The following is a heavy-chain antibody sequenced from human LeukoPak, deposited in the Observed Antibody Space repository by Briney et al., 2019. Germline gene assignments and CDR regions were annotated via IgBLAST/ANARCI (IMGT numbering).Heavy chain of an antibody. J-gene: IGHJ4*02. CDR2: ISYDGSNK. Sequence: GGSLRLSCAASGFTFSSYAMHWVRQAPGKGLEWVAVISYDGSNKYYADSVKGRFTIPRDNSKNTLYLQMNSLRAEDTAVYYCAKGRIAAAGTPYYFDYWGQGTLVTVSS. CDR1: GFTFSSYA. CDR3: AKGRIAAAGTPYYFDY. V-gene: IGHV3-30-3*01. D-gene: IGHD6-13*01.